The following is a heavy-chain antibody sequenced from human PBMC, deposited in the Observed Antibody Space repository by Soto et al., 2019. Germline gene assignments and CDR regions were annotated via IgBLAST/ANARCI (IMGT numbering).Heavy chain of an antibody. CDR2: IWYDGSNK. V-gene: IGHV3-33*01. D-gene: IGHD3-16*01. CDR1: GFTFSSYG. J-gene: IGHJ6*03. CDR3: ARDPVYITGGYYYYYMDV. Sequence: GGSLRLSCAASGFTFSSYGMHWVRQAPGKGLEWVAVIWYDGSNKYYADSVKGRFTISRDNSKNTLYLQMNSLRAEDTAVYYCARDPVYITGGYYYYYMDVWGKGTTVTVSS.